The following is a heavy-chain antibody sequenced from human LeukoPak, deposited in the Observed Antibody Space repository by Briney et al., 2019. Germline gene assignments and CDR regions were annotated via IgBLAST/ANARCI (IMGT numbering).Heavy chain of an antibody. D-gene: IGHD2-2*01. Sequence: SGGSLRLSCSASGFTFSSSAMSWVRQAPGKGLEWVSCITNSCERTYYADAVKGQFTISRDNSKSTLYLQMRSRRAEETAIYYCAKDGDWRPAADWGQGTLVIVSS. CDR1: GFTFSSSA. J-gene: IGHJ4*02. CDR2: ITNSCERT. V-gene: IGHV3-23*01. CDR3: AKDGDWRPAAD.